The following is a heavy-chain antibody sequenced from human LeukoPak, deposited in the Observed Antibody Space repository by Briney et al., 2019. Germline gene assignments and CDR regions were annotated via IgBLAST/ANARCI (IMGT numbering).Heavy chain of an antibody. Sequence: GGSLRLSCAASGFTFSSYAMSWVRQATGKGLEWVSAISGSGGSTYYADSVKGRFTISRDNSKNTLYLQMNSLRAEDTAVYYCAKDPTMIVVVIPDYWGQGTLVTVSS. V-gene: IGHV3-23*01. CDR1: GFTFSSYA. J-gene: IGHJ4*02. D-gene: IGHD3-22*01. CDR2: ISGSGGST. CDR3: AKDPTMIVVVIPDY.